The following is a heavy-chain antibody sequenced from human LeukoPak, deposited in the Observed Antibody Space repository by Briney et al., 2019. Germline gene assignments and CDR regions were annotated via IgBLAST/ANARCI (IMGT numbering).Heavy chain of an antibody. J-gene: IGHJ6*04. D-gene: IGHD3-9*01. V-gene: IGHV3-49*04. CDR3: TVRYFDWLSLYYYGMDV. CDR1: GFTFGDYA. CDR2: IRSKAYGGTT. Sequence: GGSLRLSCTASGFTFGDYAMSWVRQGPGKGLEWVGFIRSKAYGGTTEYAASVKGRFTISRDDSKSIAYLQMNSLKTEDTAVYYCTVRYFDWLSLYYYGMDVWGKGTTVTVSS.